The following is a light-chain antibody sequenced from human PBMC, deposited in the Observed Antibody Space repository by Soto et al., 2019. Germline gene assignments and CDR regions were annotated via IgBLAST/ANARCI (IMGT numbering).Light chain of an antibody. Sequence: DIDVTRSPATGSGCVANGGNSACLASQTISSWLAWYQQKPGKAPKLLIYAASSLQSGVPSRFSGSGSGTDFTLTISSLQPEDFATYYCQQSYSTPWTFGQGTKVDIK. CDR2: AAS. V-gene: IGKV1-39*01. J-gene: IGKJ1*01. CDR1: QTISSW. CDR3: QQSYSTPWT.